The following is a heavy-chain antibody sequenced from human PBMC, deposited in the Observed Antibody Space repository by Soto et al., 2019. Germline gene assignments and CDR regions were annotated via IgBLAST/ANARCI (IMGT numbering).Heavy chain of an antibody. V-gene: IGHV3-48*02. CDR3: ARGDCSGGSGYAIDV. D-gene: IGHD2-15*01. CDR2: IGNTLDTI. Sequence: EVQLVESGGVLVQPGGSLRLSCAASGFAFSGHTMNWVRQAPGKGLEWVAYIGNTLDTIYYADSVKGRFIISRDDAMKSVFLHMSSLGDDETAVYYCARGDCSGGSGYAIDVRGGGTTVTVSS. CDR1: GFAFSGHT. J-gene: IGHJ6*02.